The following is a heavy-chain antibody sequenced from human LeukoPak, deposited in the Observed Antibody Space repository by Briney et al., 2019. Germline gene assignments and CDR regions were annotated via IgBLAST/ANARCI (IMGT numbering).Heavy chain of an antibody. Sequence: PSETLSLTCTVSGYSISSGYYWGWIRQPPGKGLEWIGNIYHSGSTYYNPSLKSRVTISVDTSKNQFSLRLSSVTAADTAVYYCARVYCSSASCYMSYNWFDPWGQGTLVTVSS. J-gene: IGHJ5*02. CDR1: GYSISSGYY. CDR2: IYHSGST. V-gene: IGHV4-38-2*02. CDR3: ARVYCSSASCYMSYNWFDP. D-gene: IGHD2-2*02.